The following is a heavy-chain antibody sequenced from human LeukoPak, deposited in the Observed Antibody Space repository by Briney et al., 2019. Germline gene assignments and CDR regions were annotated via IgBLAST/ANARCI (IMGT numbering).Heavy chain of an antibody. V-gene: IGHV3-74*01. J-gene: IGHJ4*02. CDR3: APRFESSAIDDSGKVH. Sequence: GGSLRLSCAVSGFTLSTYWMHWVRQAPGKGLVWVAHIKRDGSSTSYADSVKGRFTISRDNAKNTLYLQRNSLRPEDTAVYYCAPRFESSAIDDSGKVHWGQGTLVIVSS. CDR2: IKRDGSST. CDR1: GFTLSTYW. D-gene: IGHD4-23*01.